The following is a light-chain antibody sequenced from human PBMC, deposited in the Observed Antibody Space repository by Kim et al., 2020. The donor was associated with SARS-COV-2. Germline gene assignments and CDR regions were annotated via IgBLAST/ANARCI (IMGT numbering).Light chain of an antibody. CDR2: KIS. V-gene: IGKV2-24*01. CDR3: MQTTQFPFT. CDR1: QSLVNTDGNTY. Sequence: EIVLTQTPLSSPVTLEQSASISCKSNQSLVNTDGNTYVSWLHQRPGQAPRLLIYKISNRFSGVPDRFSGSGAGSDFTLKISMMQTEDVGIYYCMQTTQFPFTFGPGTKLEI. J-gene: IGKJ2*01.